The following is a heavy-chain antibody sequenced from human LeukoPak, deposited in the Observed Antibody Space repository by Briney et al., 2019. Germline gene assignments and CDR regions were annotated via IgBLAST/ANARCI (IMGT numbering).Heavy chain of an antibody. Sequence: SVKVSSKASGGTFSSYAISWVRQAPGPGLEWMAGIIPIFGTANYAQQFQGRVTITTDESTSTAYMELSSLRSEDTAVYYCARAGITTVRGVIIPGAFDIWGQGTMVTVSS. CDR1: GGTFSSYA. CDR3: ARAGITTVRGVIIPGAFDI. J-gene: IGHJ3*02. V-gene: IGHV1-69*05. D-gene: IGHD3-10*01. CDR2: IIPIFGTA.